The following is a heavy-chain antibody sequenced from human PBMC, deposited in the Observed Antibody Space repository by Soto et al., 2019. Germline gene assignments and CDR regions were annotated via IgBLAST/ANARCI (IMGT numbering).Heavy chain of an antibody. CDR2: ISYDGGDK. CDR1: GFTFSSYT. CDR3: AKVVGDGNDYYDF. Sequence: GESLKISCAASGFTFSSYTMHWVRQTPGKRLEWVAHISYDGGDKYYADSVKGRFTISRDNAKNSLYLQMDSLGAEDTAIYYCAKVVGDGNDYYDFWGQGTLVTVSS. J-gene: IGHJ4*02. V-gene: IGHV3-30-3*01. D-gene: IGHD3-22*01.